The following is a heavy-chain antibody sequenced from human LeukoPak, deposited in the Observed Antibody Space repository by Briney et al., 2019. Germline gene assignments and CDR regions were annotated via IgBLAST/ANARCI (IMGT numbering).Heavy chain of an antibody. CDR3: ARACSTSCYFDFDY. D-gene: IGHD2-2*01. J-gene: IGHJ4*02. V-gene: IGHV1-69*04. CDR1: GGTFSSYA. CDR2: IIPILGIA. Sequence: ASVKVSCKASGGTFSSYAISWGRQAPGQGLEWMGRIIPILGIANYAQKFQGRVTITADKSTSTAYMELSSLRSEDTAVYYCARACSTSCYFDFDYWGQGTLVTVSS.